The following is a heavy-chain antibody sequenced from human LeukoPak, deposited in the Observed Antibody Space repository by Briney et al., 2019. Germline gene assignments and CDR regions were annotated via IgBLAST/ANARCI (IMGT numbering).Heavy chain of an antibody. V-gene: IGHV3-11*04. CDR1: GFTFGDYY. Sequence: GGSLRLSCAASGFTFGDYYMSWIRQAPGKGLEWVSYISSRSGAAIYYADSVKGRFTISRDNSKNTLYLQMNSLRAEDTAVYYCARVLSREVLRYFDWLLEGDAFDIWGQGTMVTVSS. CDR3: ARVLSREVLRYFDWLLEGDAFDI. D-gene: IGHD3-9*01. J-gene: IGHJ3*02. CDR2: ISSRSGAAI.